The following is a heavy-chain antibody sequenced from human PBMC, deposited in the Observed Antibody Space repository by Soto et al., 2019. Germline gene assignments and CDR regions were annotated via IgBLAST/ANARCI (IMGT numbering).Heavy chain of an antibody. V-gene: IGHV3-33*01. D-gene: IGHD3-3*01. CDR2: IWYDGSNK. CDR1: GFTFSSYG. J-gene: IGHJ6*02. CDR3: ARVDDFWSGSTLQYYYYGMDV. Sequence: QVQLVESGGGVVQPGRSLRLSCAASGFTFSSYGMHWVRQAPGKGLEWVAVIWYDGSNKYYADSVKGRFTISRYNSKNTLYLQMNSLRAEDTAVYYCARVDDFWSGSTLQYYYYGMDVWGQGTTVTVSS.